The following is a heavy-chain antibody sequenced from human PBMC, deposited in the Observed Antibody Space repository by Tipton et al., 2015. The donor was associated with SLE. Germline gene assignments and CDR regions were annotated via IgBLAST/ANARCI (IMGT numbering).Heavy chain of an antibody. CDR3: ARDRGVTGDYVDWYFDL. D-gene: IGHD7-27*01. CDR1: GYTFTDYY. Sequence: QLVQSGAEVKKPGASVKVSCKASGYTFTDYYMYWVRQAPGQGLECMGWINPNSAVTNYVQKFQGRVTMTRDTSISTAYMELSGLRSDDTAVYYCARDRGVTGDYVDWYFDLWGRGTLVTVSS. V-gene: IGHV1-2*02. CDR2: INPNSAVT. J-gene: IGHJ2*01.